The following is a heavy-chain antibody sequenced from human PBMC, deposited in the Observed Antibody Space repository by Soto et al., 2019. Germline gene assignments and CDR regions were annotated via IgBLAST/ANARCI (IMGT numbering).Heavy chain of an antibody. J-gene: IGHJ4*02. CDR3: ARIKAAAGTDY. CDR2: IFSNDEK. D-gene: IGHD6-13*01. CDR1: GFSLSDSRMA. Sequence: QVTLVESGPVLVRPTETLTPTCSVSGFSLSDSRMAVAWIRQPPGQALEWLAHIFSNDEKSYTPSLKSRLTISQDTSKSQVVLTMTNVDPVDTATYYCARIKAAAGTDYWGQGTLVTVSA. V-gene: IGHV2-26*01.